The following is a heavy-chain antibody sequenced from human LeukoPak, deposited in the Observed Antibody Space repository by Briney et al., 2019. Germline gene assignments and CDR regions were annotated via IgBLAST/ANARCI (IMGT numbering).Heavy chain of an antibody. V-gene: IGHV3-48*03. J-gene: IGHJ3*02. CDR1: GFTFSSYA. CDR2: ISSSGTKL. D-gene: IGHD6-19*01. CDR3: AREGSSGWYGDDAFDI. Sequence: GGSLRLSCAASGFTFSSYAMHWVRQAPGKGLEWISYISSSGTKLYYADSVKGRFTISRDNAKNSLYLQMNSLRVDDTAVYYCAREGSSGWYGDDAFDIWGQGTMVTVSS.